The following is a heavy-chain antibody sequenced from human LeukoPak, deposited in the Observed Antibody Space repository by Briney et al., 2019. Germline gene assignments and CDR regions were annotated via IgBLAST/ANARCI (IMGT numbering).Heavy chain of an antibody. Sequence: GGSLRLSCAASGFTFSSYGMHWVRQAPGKGLEWVAFIRYDGSNKYYADSVKGRFTTSRDNSKNTLYLQMNSLRAEDTAVYYCARGAAAGTYYYYGMDVWGQGTTVTVSS. CDR1: GFTFSSYG. D-gene: IGHD6-13*01. CDR2: IRYDGSNK. CDR3: ARGAAAGTYYYYGMDV. J-gene: IGHJ6*02. V-gene: IGHV3-30*02.